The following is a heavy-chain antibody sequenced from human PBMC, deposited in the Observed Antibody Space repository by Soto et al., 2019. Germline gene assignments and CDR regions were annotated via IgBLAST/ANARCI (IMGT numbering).Heavy chain of an antibody. CDR2: IQRGGTT. J-gene: IGHJ6*01. CDR3: ACVDVLGDGGSCYGVPLDV. Sequence: WVSLRLSCAASGCTVGSNYMRCVRQAPGKGLEWVSLIQRGGTTYYADSVKGRFTISRDSSENTLHLQMDSLRAEDTAVYYCACVDVLGDGGSCYGVPLDVWLKGSTVTVSS. V-gene: IGHV3-66*01. CDR1: GCTVGSNY. D-gene: IGHD2-15*01.